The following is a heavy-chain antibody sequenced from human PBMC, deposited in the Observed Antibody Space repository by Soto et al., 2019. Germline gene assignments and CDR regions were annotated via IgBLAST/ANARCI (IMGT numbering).Heavy chain of an antibody. CDR2: VDPRDGST. V-gene: IGHV1-46*01. CDR3: ARVRSSGREFDY. J-gene: IGHJ4*02. Sequence: QVQLVQSGAEMKRPGASVILSCKASGYIFTTYSIHWVRQTAGQGLEWMAKVDPRDGSTGYAQKFRVRVSTAWDPSTGTVSMKVSRLTSDDTAKYYCARVRSSGREFDYGGQGTQVTVSS. D-gene: IGHD6-25*01. CDR1: GYIFTTYS.